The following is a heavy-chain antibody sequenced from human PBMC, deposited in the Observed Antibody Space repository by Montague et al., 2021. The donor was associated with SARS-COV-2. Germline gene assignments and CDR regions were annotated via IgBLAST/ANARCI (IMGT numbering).Heavy chain of an antibody. J-gene: IGHJ4*02. V-gene: IGHV3-30-3*01. CDR1: GFTFNSYA. CDR2: ISYDGSNK. Sequence: SRRLSCAASGFTFNSYAMHWVRQAPGKGLEWVAVISYDGSNKYYVDSVKGRFTISRDNSKNTLYLQMNSLRAEDTAVYYCASVLLWNFDYWGQGTLVTVSS. CDR3: ASVLLWNFDY. D-gene: IGHD3-10*01.